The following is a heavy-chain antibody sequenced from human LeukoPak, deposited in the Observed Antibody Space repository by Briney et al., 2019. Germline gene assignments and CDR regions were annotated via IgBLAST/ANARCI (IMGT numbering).Heavy chain of an antibody. D-gene: IGHD6-19*01. Sequence: SETLSLTCTVSGGSISSYYWSRIRQPAGKGLEWIGRIYTSGSTNYNPSLKSRVTISVDKSKNQFSLKLSSVTAADTAVYYCARDAGYGASSGWFDYWGQGTLVTVAS. CDR1: GGSISSYY. V-gene: IGHV4-4*07. J-gene: IGHJ4*02. CDR3: ARDAGYGASSGWFDY. CDR2: IYTSGST.